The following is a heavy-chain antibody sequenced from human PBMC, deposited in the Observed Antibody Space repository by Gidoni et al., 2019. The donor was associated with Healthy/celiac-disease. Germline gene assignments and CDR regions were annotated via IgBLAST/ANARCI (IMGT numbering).Heavy chain of an antibody. V-gene: IGHV4-39*01. J-gene: IGHJ6*02. Sequence: QLQLQESGPGMVKPSETMSLTCTVSGGSISSSSYYWGWLRQPPGQGLGWIGSIYYSGSAYYNPSLKSRVTISVDTSKNQFSLKLSSVTAADTAVYYCARQAAAGDIYYYYYGMDVWGQGTTVTVSS. CDR2: IYYSGSA. CDR1: GGSISSSSYY. CDR3: ARQAAAGDIYYYYYGMDV. D-gene: IGHD6-13*01.